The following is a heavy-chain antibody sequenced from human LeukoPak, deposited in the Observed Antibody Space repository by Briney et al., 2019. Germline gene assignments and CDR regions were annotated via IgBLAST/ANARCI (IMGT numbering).Heavy chain of an antibody. CDR1: GYTFTGYY. Sequence: ASVKVSCXASGYTFTGYYMHWVRQAPGQGLEWMGWINPNSGGTNYAQKFQGRVTMTRDTSISTAYMELSRLRSDDTAVYYCARDPYGDYGTFDYWGQGTLVTVSS. J-gene: IGHJ4*02. V-gene: IGHV1-2*02. CDR3: ARDPYGDYGTFDY. CDR2: INPNSGGT. D-gene: IGHD4-17*01.